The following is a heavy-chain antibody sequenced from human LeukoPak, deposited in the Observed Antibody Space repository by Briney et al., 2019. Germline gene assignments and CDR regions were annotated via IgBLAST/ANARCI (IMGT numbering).Heavy chain of an antibody. CDR3: ARHISRAPWFGELSILYYFDY. CDR2: IYYSGST. V-gene: IGHV4-39*01. J-gene: IGHJ4*02. Sequence: SETLSLTCTVSGGSLSSSSYYWGWIRQPPGKGLEWIGSIYYSGSTYYNPSLKSRVTISVDTSKNQFSLKLSSVTAADTAVYYCARHISRAPWFGELSILYYFDYWGQGTLVTVSS. CDR1: GGSLSSSSYY. D-gene: IGHD3-10*01.